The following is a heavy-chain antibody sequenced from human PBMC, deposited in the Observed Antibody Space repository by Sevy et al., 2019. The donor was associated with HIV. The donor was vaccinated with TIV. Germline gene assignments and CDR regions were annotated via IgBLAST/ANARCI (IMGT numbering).Heavy chain of an antibody. CDR1: GFTFSSYG. CDR3: AKSKEYSSSSYRGYYYYGMDV. V-gene: IGHV3-30*18. D-gene: IGHD6-6*01. J-gene: IGHJ6*02. CDR2: ISYDGSNK. Sequence: GGSLRLSCAASGFTFSSYGMHWVRQAPGKGLEWVAVISYDGSNKYYADSVKGRFTISRDNSKNTLYLQMNSLRAEETAVYYCAKSKEYSSSSYRGYYYYGMDVWGQGTTVTVSS.